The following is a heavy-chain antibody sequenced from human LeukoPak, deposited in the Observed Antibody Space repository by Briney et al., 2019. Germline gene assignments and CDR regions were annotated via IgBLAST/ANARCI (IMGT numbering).Heavy chain of an antibody. D-gene: IGHD3-3*01. CDR1: GGSISSYY. CDR3: ARGAQGPEYDFWSGYSAPFDY. J-gene: IGHJ4*02. CDR2: IYYSGST. V-gene: IGHV4-59*01. Sequence: PSETLSLTCTVSGGSISSYYWSWIRQPPGKGLEWIGYIYYSGSTNYNPSLKSRVTISVDTSKNQFSLKLSSVTGADTAVYYCARGAQGPEYDFWSGYSAPFDYWGQGTLVTVSS.